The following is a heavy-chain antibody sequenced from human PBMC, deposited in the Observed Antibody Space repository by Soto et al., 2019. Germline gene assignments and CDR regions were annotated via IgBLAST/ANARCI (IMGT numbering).Heavy chain of an antibody. CDR1: GYTFTAHW. Sequence: QVQLVQSGAEVKNPGAAVKVSCKASGYTFTAHWLHWLRQAPGQGLEWMAWINPNTGDTGYAQKFQGRVTMTRDTSISTAYMELSRLRPEDTAIYYCARGPSSGAFDIWGQGTMVTVSS. D-gene: IGHD3-3*01. J-gene: IGHJ3*02. V-gene: IGHV1-2*02. CDR3: ARGPSSGAFDI. CDR2: INPNTGDT.